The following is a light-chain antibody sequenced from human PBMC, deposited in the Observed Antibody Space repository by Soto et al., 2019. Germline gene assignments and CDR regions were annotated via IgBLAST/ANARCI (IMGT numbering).Light chain of an antibody. Sequence: DIQMTQSPSSLSASVGDRVTITCRASQGISNYLAWFQQKPGKVPKLLISAASTLHSGVPSRFSGSGSGTEFTLTISSLQYEDSAVYCRQQYYTWSTFGQGTKVDIK. J-gene: IGKJ1*01. V-gene: IGKV1-16*01. CDR2: AAS. CDR3: QQYYTWST. CDR1: QGISNY.